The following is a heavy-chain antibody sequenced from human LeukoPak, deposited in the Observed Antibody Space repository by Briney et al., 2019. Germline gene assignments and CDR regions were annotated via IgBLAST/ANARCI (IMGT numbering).Heavy chain of an antibody. V-gene: IGHV3-30-3*01. D-gene: IGHD5-24*01. CDR1: GFTFSSYA. CDR3: ARASRDGYNIRY. CDR2: ISYDGSNK. Sequence: PGGSLRLSCAASGFTFSSYAMHWVRQAPGKGLEWVAVISYDGSNKYYADSVKGRFTISRDNPKNTLYLQMNSLRAEDTAVYYCARASRDGYNIRYWGQGTLVTVSS. J-gene: IGHJ4*02.